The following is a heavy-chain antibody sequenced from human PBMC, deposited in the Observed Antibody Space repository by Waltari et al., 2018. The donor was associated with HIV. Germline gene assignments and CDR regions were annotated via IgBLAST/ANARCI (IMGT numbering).Heavy chain of an antibody. J-gene: IGHJ5*02. CDR3: VRGGQWLNWFGP. V-gene: IGHV6-1*01. CDR2: TYYRSRWYN. Sequence: QGQLQQSGPGLVKPSQTLSLTCVISGDSVSSNSAAWNWIRQSPSRGLEWQGKTYYRSRWYNEDAVSEKRRITSNQDTSKNQFPQRRRSVSPEDTAVYYCVRGGQWLNWFGPWGPGTRVTVSS. CDR1: GDSVSSNSAA. D-gene: IGHD6-19*01.